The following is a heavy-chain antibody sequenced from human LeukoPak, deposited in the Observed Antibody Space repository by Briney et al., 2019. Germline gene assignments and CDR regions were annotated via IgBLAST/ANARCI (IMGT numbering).Heavy chain of an antibody. Sequence: SSETLSLTCTVFGGSLSSYFWSWIRQPPGKGLEWIAYIYYSGSTNYNPSLKSRVTISVDTSKNQFSLKLSSVTAADTAVYYCARQPSSWFTSFDSWGQGTLVTVSS. CDR1: GGSLSSYF. CDR3: ARQPSSWFTSFDS. J-gene: IGHJ4*02. CDR2: IYYSGST. D-gene: IGHD6-13*01. V-gene: IGHV4-59*01.